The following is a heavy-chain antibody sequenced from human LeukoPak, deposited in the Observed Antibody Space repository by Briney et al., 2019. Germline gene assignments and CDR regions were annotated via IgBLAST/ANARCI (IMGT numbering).Heavy chain of an antibody. J-gene: IGHJ6*02. CDR2: ISAYNGNT. D-gene: IGHD2-2*01. CDR1: GYTFTSYG. Sequence: ASVKVSCKASGYTFTSYGISWVRQAPGQGLEWMGWISAYNGNTNYAQKLQGRVTMTTDTSTSTAYMELRSLRSDDTAVYYCASGVVVVPVARRGYYYYGMDVWGQGTTVTVSS. CDR3: ASGVVVVPVARRGYYYYGMDV. V-gene: IGHV1-18*01.